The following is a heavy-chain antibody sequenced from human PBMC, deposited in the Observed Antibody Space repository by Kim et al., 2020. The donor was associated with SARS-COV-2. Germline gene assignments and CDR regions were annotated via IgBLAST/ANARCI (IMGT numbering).Heavy chain of an antibody. CDR3: AKDAATYWSTGICSFGMDV. J-gene: IGHJ6*02. Sequence: GGSLRLSCVASGFTFKDYGINWVRQAPGKGLTWVSSVSASGGSTSYADSAKGRFTISRDNSKNTVHLQMSSLSAEDTAVYYCAKDAATYWSTGICSFGMDVWGQGITVTVSS. D-gene: IGHD2-8*02. CDR1: GFTFKDYG. CDR2: VSASGGST. V-gene: IGHV3-23*01.